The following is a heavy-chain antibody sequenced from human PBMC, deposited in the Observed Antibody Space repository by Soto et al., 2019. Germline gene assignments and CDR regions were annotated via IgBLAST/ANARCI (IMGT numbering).Heavy chain of an antibody. V-gene: IGHV1-69*01. CDR3: AAELGFGKLSVV. J-gene: IGHJ6*02. Sequence: QVQVVQSGVEVRRPGSSVKVSCKASGDTFKNCVISWVRQAPGQGLEWMGGIIPLFGTSDFAQRFQCRLTMTTDESTTTAYMELSRLRSEDTATYYCAAELGFGKLSVVWGQGTTVIVSS. CDR1: GDTFKNCV. CDR2: IIPLFGTS. D-gene: IGHD3-10*01.